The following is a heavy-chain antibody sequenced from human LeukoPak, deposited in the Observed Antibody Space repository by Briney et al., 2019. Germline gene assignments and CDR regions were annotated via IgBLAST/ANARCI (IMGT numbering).Heavy chain of an antibody. D-gene: IGHD4-17*01. V-gene: IGHV4-59*01. CDR3: ARVGNYGQYYFDY. J-gene: IGHJ4*02. CDR2: IYYSGST. Sequence: PSETLSLTCTVSGGSISSYYWSWIRQPPGKGLEWIGYIYYSGSTNYNPSLKSRVTISVDTSKNQFSLKLSSVTAADTAVYYCARVGNYGQYYFDYWGQGNLVTVSS. CDR1: GGSISSYY.